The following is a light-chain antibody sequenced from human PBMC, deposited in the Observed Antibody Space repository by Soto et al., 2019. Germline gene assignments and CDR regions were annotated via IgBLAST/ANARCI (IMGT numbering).Light chain of an antibody. J-gene: IGKJ4*01. CDR3: LQYENFPRT. CDR2: AAS. Sequence: IQMPQSPSSLSASVGARLTLTCRASQVITNDLGWYQQKPGKAPKFLIYAASTLQSGVPSRFTGRGSWTDFTLTITRLQSEDCASYYCLQYENFPRTFGGRTKVDIK. CDR1: QVITND. V-gene: IGKV1-6*01.